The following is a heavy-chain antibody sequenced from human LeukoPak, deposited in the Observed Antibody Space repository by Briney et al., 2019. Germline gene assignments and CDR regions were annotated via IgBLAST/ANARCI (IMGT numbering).Heavy chain of an antibody. V-gene: IGHV4-31*03. J-gene: IGHJ4*02. CDR1: GGSISCGGYY. D-gene: IGHD6-13*01. CDR2: IYYSENT. Sequence: SETLSLTCTVSGGSISCGGYYWSWIRQPPGKGLEWIAYIYYSENTYYNPSLKSRVTISVDTSKNQFSLKLTSVTAADTAVYSCARDLTATAAFDCWGQGTLVTVSS. CDR3: ARDLTATAAFDC.